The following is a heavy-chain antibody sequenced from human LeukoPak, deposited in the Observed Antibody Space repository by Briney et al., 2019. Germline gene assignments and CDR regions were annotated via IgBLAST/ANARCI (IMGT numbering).Heavy chain of an antibody. J-gene: IGHJ4*02. CDR3: ATGHSYGYDY. Sequence: GGSLRLSCAASGLTFSDYGMHWVRQPPGKGLVWVALVKGDGRTTIYADSVKGRFTISTDNAKNTLYLQMNSLRTDDTAVYYCATGHSYGYDYWGQGVLVTVSS. CDR1: GLTFSDYG. D-gene: IGHD5-18*01. CDR2: VKGDGRTT. V-gene: IGHV3-74*01.